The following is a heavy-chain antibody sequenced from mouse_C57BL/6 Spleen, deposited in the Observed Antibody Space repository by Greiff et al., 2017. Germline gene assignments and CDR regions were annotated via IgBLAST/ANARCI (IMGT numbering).Heavy chain of an antibody. CDR3: AREDITTRYFDV. CDR2: INPNYGTT. J-gene: IGHJ1*03. V-gene: IGHV1-39*01. D-gene: IGHD1-1*01. Sequence: EVQLVESGPELVKPGASVKISCKASGYSFTDYNMNWVKQSNGKSLEWIGVINPNYGTTSYNHKFKGKATLTVDQSSSTAYMQLNSLTSEYSAVYYCAREDITTRYFDVWGTGTTVTVSS. CDR1: GYSFTDYN.